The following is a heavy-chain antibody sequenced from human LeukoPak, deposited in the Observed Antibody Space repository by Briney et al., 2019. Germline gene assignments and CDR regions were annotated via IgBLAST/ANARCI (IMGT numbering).Heavy chain of an antibody. Sequence: ASVKVSCKASGGTFSSYAISWVRQAPGQGLEWMGRIIPTLGIANYAQKFQGRVTITADKSTSTAYMELSSLRSEDTAVYYCARGGTVTGTTKYYYGMDVWGQGTTVTVSS. CDR2: IIPTLGIA. V-gene: IGHV1-69*04. CDR3: ARGGTVTGTTKYYYGMDV. J-gene: IGHJ6*02. D-gene: IGHD1-7*01. CDR1: GGTFSSYA.